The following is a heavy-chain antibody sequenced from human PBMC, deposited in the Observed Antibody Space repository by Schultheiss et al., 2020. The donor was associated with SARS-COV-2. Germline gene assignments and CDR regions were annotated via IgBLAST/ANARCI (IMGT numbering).Heavy chain of an antibody. Sequence: GESLKISCAASGFTFSSYAMSWVRQAPGKGLEWVSAISGSGGSTYYADSVKGRFTISRDNSKNTLYLQMNSLRAEDTAVYYCAKVCMTTLSYYYGMDVWGQGTTVTVSS. CDR2: ISGSGGST. V-gene: IGHV3-23*01. J-gene: IGHJ6*02. CDR3: AKVCMTTLSYYYGMDV. CDR1: GFTFSSYA. D-gene: IGHD4-11*01.